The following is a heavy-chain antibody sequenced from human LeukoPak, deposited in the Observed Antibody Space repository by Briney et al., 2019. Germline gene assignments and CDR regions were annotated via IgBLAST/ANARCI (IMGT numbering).Heavy chain of an antibody. V-gene: IGHV3-30*18. CDR3: AKDRRRLSIAAAGHDY. CDR1: GFTFSSYG. D-gene: IGHD6-13*01. Sequence: PGRSLRLSCAASGFTFSSYGMHWVRQAPGKGLEWVAVISYDGSNKYYADSVKGRFTISRDNSKNTLYLQINSLRAEDTAVYYCAKDRRRLSIAAAGHDYWGQGTLVTVSS. CDR2: ISYDGSNK. J-gene: IGHJ4*02.